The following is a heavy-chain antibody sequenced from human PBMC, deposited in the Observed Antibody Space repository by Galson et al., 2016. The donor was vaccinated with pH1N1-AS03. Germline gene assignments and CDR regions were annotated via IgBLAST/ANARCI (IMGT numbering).Heavy chain of an antibody. CDR3: AKDTSIFTASYEFDY. D-gene: IGHD3-9*01. Sequence: SVKVSCKASGYSFPTHYMHWVRQAPGQGLEWMGIINPSGGSTSYAQKVQDRVTMTRDTSTNTLYMEMTSLRSDDTAVYYCAKDTSIFTASYEFDYWGQGTMVTVSS. V-gene: IGHV1-46*01. CDR2: INPSGGST. J-gene: IGHJ4*02. CDR1: GYSFPTHY.